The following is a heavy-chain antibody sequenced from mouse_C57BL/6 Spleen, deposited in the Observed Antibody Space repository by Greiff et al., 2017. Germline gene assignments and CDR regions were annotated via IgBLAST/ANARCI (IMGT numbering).Heavy chain of an antibody. CDR1: GYTFTDYE. D-gene: IGHD2-5*01. Sequence: VQLQESGAELVRPGASVTLSCKASGYTFTDYEMHWVKQTPVHGLEWIGAIDPETGGTAYNQKFKGKAILTADKSSSTAYMELRSLPSEDSAVYYCTNAYYSNYLLFAYWGQGTLVTVSA. V-gene: IGHV1-15*01. CDR3: TNAYYSNYLLFAY. J-gene: IGHJ3*01. CDR2: IDPETGGT.